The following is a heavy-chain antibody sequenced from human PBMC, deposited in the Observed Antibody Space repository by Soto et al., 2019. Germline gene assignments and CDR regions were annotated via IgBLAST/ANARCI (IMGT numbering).Heavy chain of an antibody. J-gene: IGHJ4*01. CDR2: IIPILGIA. CDR1: GGTFSSYT. V-gene: IGHV1-69*02. CDR3: ARVEYYYGSGAFFDY. D-gene: IGHD3-10*01. Sequence: QVQLVQSGAEVKKPGSSVKVSCKASGGTFSSYTISWVRQAPGQGLEWMGRIIPILGIANYAQKFQCRVTITADKSTSTAYMELSSLRSEDTAVYYCARVEYYYGSGAFFDYWGHGTLVTVSS.